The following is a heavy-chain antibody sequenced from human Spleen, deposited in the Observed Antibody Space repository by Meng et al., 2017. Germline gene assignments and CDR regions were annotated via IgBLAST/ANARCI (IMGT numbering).Heavy chain of an antibody. CDR1: GFMFDDYA. J-gene: IGHJ6*02. CDR2: IASDGSST. Sequence: GGSLRLSCTASGFMFDDYAMHWVRQAPGKGLEWFALIASDGSSTYYADSVTGRFTISRDNSKNSLFLQMNILRNEDTALYYCVKDITNSEVERGGMDAWGQGTTVTVSS. CDR3: VKDITNSEVERGGMDA. D-gene: IGHD1-1*01. V-gene: IGHV3-43*01.